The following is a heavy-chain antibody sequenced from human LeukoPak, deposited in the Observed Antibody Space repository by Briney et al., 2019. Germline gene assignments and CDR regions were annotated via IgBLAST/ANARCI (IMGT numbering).Heavy chain of an antibody. CDR1: GYSFTSYW. CDR2: IYPGDSDT. J-gene: IGHJ3*02. V-gene: IGHV5-51*01. D-gene: IGHD2-2*01. Sequence: GESLEISCKGSGYSFTSYWIGWVRPMPGKGLEWMGIIYPGDSDTRYSPSFQGQVTISADRSISTAYLQWSSLKASDTAMYYCARALGYCSSTSCYEGAFDIWGQGTMVTVSS. CDR3: ARALGYCSSTSCYEGAFDI.